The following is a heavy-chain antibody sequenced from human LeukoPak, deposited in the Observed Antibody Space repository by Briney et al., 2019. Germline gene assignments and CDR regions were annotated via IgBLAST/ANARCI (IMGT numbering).Heavy chain of an antibody. V-gene: IGHV4-34*01. CDR1: GGSFSGYY. CDR3: TRVGYGGYGVLDY. J-gene: IGHJ4*02. CDR2: INHSGST. Sequence: PSETLSLTCAVYGGSFSGYYWSWIRQPPGKGLEWIGEINHSGSTNYNPSLKSRLSMSIDTSKNQFSLTLSSVTAADTAVYYCTRVGYGGYGVLDYWGQGTLVTVSS. D-gene: IGHD5-12*01.